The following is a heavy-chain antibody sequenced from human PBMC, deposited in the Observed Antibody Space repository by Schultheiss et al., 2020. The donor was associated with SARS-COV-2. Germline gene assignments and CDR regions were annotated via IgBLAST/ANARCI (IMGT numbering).Heavy chain of an antibody. CDR2: IYYSGST. D-gene: IGHD2-8*01. J-gene: IGHJ5*02. CDR1: GGSISSYY. CDR3: ARYASNEVDWFDP. V-gene: IGHV4-59*12. Sequence: SETLSLTCTVSGGSISSYYWSWFRQPPGKGLEWIGYIYYSGSTNYNPSLKSRVTISVDTSKNQFSLKLSSVTAADTAVYYCARYASNEVDWFDPWGQGTLVTVSS.